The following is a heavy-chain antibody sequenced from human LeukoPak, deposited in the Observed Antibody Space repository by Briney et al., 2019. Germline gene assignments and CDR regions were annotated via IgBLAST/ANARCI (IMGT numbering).Heavy chain of an antibody. CDR3: ARDLYGDYSFDY. CDR1: GFTFTSYS. J-gene: IGHJ4*02. Sequence: GGSLRLSCAASGFTFTSYSMNWVRQAPGKGLEWVPSISSSSSYIYYADSVRGRFTISRDNAKNSLYLQMNSLRAEDTAIYYCARDLYGDYSFDYWGQGTLVTVSS. CDR2: ISSSSSYI. D-gene: IGHD4-17*01. V-gene: IGHV3-21*01.